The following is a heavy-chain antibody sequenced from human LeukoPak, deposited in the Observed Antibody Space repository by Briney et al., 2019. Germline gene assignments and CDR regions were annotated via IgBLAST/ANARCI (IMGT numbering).Heavy chain of an antibody. CDR1: GLTFSNAW. CDR3: TTDPIAVAGTGWFDP. CDR2: IKSKTDGGTT. J-gene: IGHJ5*02. V-gene: IGHV3-15*01. D-gene: IGHD6-19*01. Sequence: KPGESLRLSCVLSGLTFSNAWMSWVRQAPGKGLEWVGRIKSKTDGGTTDYAAPVKGRFTISRDDSKNTLYLQMNSLKTEDTAVYYCTTDPIAVAGTGWFDPWGQGTLVTVSS.